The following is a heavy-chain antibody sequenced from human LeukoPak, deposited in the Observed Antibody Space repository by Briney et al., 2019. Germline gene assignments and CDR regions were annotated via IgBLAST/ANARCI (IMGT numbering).Heavy chain of an antibody. CDR2: ISAYNGNT. D-gene: IGHD6-19*01. CDR3: ARTPQTVAGTGASDF. V-gene: IGHV1-18*01. CDR1: GFTFTNYG. Sequence: ASVKVSCKASGFTFTNYGFSWVRQAPGQGLEWMGWISAYNGNTNFAQKVQGRVTMSTGTSTSTVYMELRSLRSDDTAVYYCARTPQTVAGTGASDFWGQGTLVTVSS. J-gene: IGHJ4*02.